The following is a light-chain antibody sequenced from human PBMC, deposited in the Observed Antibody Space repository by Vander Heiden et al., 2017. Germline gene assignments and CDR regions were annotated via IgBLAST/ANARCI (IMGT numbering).Light chain of an antibody. CDR1: QSVSSN. Sequence: EIVMTQSPATLSVSPGERVTLTCRASQSVSSNLAWYQQKPGQAPRFLIYGASTRAPGIPARFSGSGSGTEFTLTISSLESEDFAVYYCQHYRNWPLTFGGGTKVEIK. V-gene: IGKV3-15*01. CDR2: GAS. J-gene: IGKJ4*01. CDR3: QHYRNWPLT.